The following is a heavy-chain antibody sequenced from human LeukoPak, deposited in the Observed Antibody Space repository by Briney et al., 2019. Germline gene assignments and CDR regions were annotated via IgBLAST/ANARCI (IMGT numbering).Heavy chain of an antibody. CDR1: GGTFSSYA. D-gene: IGHD3-3*01. CDR3: ARDLNDKYYDFWSGPHNWFDP. Sequence: SVKVSCKASGGTFSSYAISWVRQAPGQGLEWMGGIIPIFGTANYAQKFQVRVTITADESTSTAYMELSSLRSEDTAVYYCARDLNDKYYDFWSGPHNWFDPWGQGTLVTVSS. J-gene: IGHJ5*02. CDR2: IIPIFGTA. V-gene: IGHV1-69*13.